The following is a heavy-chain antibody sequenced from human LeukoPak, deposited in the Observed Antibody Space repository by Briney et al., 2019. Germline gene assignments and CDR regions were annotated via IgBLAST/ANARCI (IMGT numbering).Heavy chain of an antibody. CDR1: GFTFSNAW. Sequence: GGSLRLSCAASGFTFSNAWMSWVRQAPGKGLEWVGRIKSKTDGGTTDYAAPVKGRFTISRDDSKNTLYLQMNSLKTEDTAVYYCTTSPYDYGSGSKGYWGQGTLVTVSS. CDR3: TTSPYDYGSGSKGY. V-gene: IGHV3-15*01. CDR2: IKSKTDGGTT. J-gene: IGHJ4*02. D-gene: IGHD3-10*01.